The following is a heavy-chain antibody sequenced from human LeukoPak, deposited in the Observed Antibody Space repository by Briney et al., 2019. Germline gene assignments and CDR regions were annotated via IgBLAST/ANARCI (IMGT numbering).Heavy chain of an antibody. CDR2: ISAYNGNT. J-gene: IGHJ4*02. V-gene: IGHV1-18*01. Sequence: ASVKVSCKASGYTFASYGISWVRQAPGQGLEWMGWISAYNGNTNYVQKLQGRITLTRDTSISTAYMELSRLTSDDTAVYYCARSSGAVAARSAPIDYWGQGTLVTVSS. CDR1: GYTFASYG. CDR3: ARSSGAVAARSAPIDY. D-gene: IGHD6-6*01.